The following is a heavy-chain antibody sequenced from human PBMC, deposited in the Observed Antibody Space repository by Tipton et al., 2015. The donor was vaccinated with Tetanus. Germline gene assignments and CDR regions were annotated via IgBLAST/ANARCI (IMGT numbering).Heavy chain of an antibody. Sequence: SLRLSCAASGFTFSSYAMSWVRQAPGKGLEWVSGISDSGDSTYYADSVKGRFTIPRDNSKNTLYLQMNSLRAEDTAVYYCTTSGIVGSGYRVDYWGRGTLVVVSS. CDR3: TTSGIVGSGYRVDY. D-gene: IGHD1-26*01. J-gene: IGHJ4*02. V-gene: IGHV3-23*01. CDR1: GFTFSSYA. CDR2: ISDSGDST.